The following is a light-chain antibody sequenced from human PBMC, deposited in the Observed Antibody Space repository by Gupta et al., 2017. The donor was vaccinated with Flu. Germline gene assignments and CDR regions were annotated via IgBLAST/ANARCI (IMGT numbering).Light chain of an antibody. J-gene: IGKJ1*01. CDR1: QNINNY. CDR3: QEIYSHPPLWT. V-gene: IGKV1-39*01. Sequence: DIQMTQSPSSLSASIGDRVTITCRASQNINNYLNWYQQKPGKAPKLLIFLASRLQSGVPSRFTGSGSGTHFTLTISSLQPEDFATYYCQEIYSHPPLWTFGQGTQVEIK. CDR2: LAS.